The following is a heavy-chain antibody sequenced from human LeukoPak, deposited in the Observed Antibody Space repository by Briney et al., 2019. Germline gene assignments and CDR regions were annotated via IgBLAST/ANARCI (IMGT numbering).Heavy chain of an antibody. V-gene: IGHV1-46*01. J-gene: IGHJ3*02. Sequence: ASVKVSCKASGYTFTSYYMHWVRQAPGQGLEWMGIINPSGGSTSYAQNFQGRVTMTRDTSTSTVYVELSSLRSEDTAIYYCARIRDGYNDAYDIWGQGTVVTVPS. CDR1: GYTFTSYY. CDR2: INPSGGST. D-gene: IGHD5-24*01. CDR3: ARIRDGYNDAYDI.